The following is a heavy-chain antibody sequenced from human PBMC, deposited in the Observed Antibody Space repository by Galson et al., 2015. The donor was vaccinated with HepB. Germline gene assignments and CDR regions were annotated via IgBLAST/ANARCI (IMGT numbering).Heavy chain of an antibody. D-gene: IGHD2-2*01. V-gene: IGHV3-30*18. CDR3: AKDPSAWAQYHQH. Sequence: SLRLSCADSGFTFSPYAMHWVRQAPGKGLEWVAFISHDGNHEYYAECVKGRFTISRDNSKNTVSMQMNSLRPEDMAVYYCAKDPSAWAQYHQHWGQGTLVIVS. CDR2: ISHDGNHE. J-gene: IGHJ1*01. CDR1: GFTFSPYA.